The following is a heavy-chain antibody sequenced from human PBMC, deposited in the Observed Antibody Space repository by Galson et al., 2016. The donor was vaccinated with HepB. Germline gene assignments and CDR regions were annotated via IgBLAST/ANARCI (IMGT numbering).Heavy chain of an antibody. CDR2: VFYTGSA. Sequence: SETLSLTCSVSGDSISSTTYYWGWIRQSPGKGLEWIGSVFYTGSAYYNPSLKSRVTISVDTSKNHFSLKVTSVTAADTAVYYCVRRHHTFGAGRTRIYNMDVWGQGTTVTVSS. CDR1: GDSISSTTYY. D-gene: IGHD3-3*01. J-gene: IGHJ6*02. V-gene: IGHV4-39*01. CDR3: VRRHHTFGAGRTRIYNMDV.